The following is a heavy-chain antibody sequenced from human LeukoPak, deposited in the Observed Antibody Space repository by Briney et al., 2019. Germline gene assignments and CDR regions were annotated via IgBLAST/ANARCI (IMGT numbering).Heavy chain of an antibody. CDR3: ARSTTVTTGSRYAMDV. V-gene: IGHV2-70*11. J-gene: IGHJ6*02. D-gene: IGHD4-17*01. CDR2: NDWDDDK. CDR1: GFSLSTSGMC. Sequence: SGPALVKPTQTLTLTCTLSGFSLSTSGMCVSWIRQPSGKALGWLARNDWDDDKYYSTTLNARLTISKDTSKSQVVITMANMDPVDTATYNCARSTTVTTGSRYAMDVWGQGTTVTVSS.